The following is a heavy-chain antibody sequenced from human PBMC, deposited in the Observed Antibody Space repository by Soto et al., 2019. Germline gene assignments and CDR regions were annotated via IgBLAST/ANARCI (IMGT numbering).Heavy chain of an antibody. CDR1: GGTFSTSA. CDR3: ARDKDRQQLGGNYYYILDV. J-gene: IGHJ6*02. D-gene: IGHD3-3*02. Sequence: QVQLVQSGAEVKKPGSSVKVSCKASGGTFSTSAISWVRQAPGQGLEWVGGIMPVFATPDYAQKFQGRVTISADESTTTAYLELTSLRTEDTAVYYCARDKDRQQLGGNYYYILDVWGQGTAIIVSS. V-gene: IGHV1-69*12. CDR2: IMPVFATP.